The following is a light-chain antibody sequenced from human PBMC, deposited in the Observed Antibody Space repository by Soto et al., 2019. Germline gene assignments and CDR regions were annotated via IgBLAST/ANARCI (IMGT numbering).Light chain of an antibody. CDR2: LNSDDSH. Sequence: QPVLTQSPSASASLGASVKLTCTLSSGHSSYAIAWHQQQPEKGPRYLMKLNSDDSHSKGDGIPDRFSGSSSGAERYLTISSLQSEDEADYYCQTWGTGHWVFGGGTKLTVL. CDR1: SGHSSYA. V-gene: IGLV4-69*01. J-gene: IGLJ3*02. CDR3: QTWGTGHWV.